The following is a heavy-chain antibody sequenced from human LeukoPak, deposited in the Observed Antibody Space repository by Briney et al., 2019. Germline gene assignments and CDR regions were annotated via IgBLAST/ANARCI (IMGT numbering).Heavy chain of an antibody. CDR2: IYYTGST. J-gene: IGHJ4*02. D-gene: IGHD1-20*01. Sequence: PSETLSLTCTVSGASISSYYWSWIRQPPGKGLEWIGYIYYTGSTNYHPSLKSRVTISVDTSKNQFSLKLSSVTAADTAVYYCARNLGITGTKYYFDYWGQGTLVTVSS. CDR3: ARNLGITGTKYYFDY. CDR1: GASISSYY. V-gene: IGHV4-59*01.